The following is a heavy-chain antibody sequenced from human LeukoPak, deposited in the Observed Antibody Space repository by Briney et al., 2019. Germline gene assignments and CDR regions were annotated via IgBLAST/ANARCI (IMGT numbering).Heavy chain of an antibody. J-gene: IGHJ6*02. CDR1: GGTFSSYA. D-gene: IGHD1-26*01. Sequence: SVKVSCKASGGTFSSYAISWVRQAPGQGLEWMGGIIPIFGTANYAQKFQGRVTITADESTSTAYMELSSLRSEDTAVYYCARAEWELLPFYYYGMDVWGQGTTVTVSS. V-gene: IGHV1-69*13. CDR3: ARAEWELLPFYYYGMDV. CDR2: IIPIFGTA.